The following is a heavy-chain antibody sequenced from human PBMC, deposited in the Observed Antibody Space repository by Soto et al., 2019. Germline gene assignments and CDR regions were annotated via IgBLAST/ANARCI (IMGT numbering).Heavy chain of an antibody. V-gene: IGHV3-53*02. D-gene: IGHD6-6*01. CDR3: ATVGHHSSSMYVGY. J-gene: IGHJ4*02. Sequence: EVQLVETGGGLIQPGGSLRLSCAASGFTVSSNYMSWVRQAPGKGLEWVSLIYSGGSTYYADSMKGRFTISRDNSKNTLYLQMNSLRAEDTAVYYCATVGHHSSSMYVGYWGQGTLVTVSS. CDR2: IYSGGST. CDR1: GFTVSSNY.